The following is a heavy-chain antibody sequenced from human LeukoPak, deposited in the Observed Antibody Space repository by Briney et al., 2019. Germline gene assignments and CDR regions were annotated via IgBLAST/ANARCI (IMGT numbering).Heavy chain of an antibody. CDR3: AYSNYVRSEFDP. CDR2: INHSGST. V-gene: IGHV4-34*01. D-gene: IGHD4-11*01. CDR1: GGSLSGYY. J-gene: IGHJ5*02. Sequence: SETLSLTCAVYGGSLSGYYWSWIRQPPGKGLEWIGEINHSGSTNYNPSLKSRVTISVDTSKNQFSLKLSSVTAADTAVYYCAYSNYVRSEFDPWGQGTLVTVSS.